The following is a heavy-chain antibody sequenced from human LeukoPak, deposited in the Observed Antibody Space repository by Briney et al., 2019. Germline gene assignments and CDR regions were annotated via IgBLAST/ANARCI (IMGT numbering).Heavy chain of an antibody. D-gene: IGHD1-14*01. CDR2: IYYSGST. CDR1: GGSISSGGSY. Sequence: SETLSLTCTVSGGSISSGGSYWSWIRQHPGKGLEWIGYIYYSGSTSYNPSLKSRVTISLDTSKNQFSLKLSSVTAADTAVYYCVRDRIGNPNYYYYYGMDVWGQGTTVTVSS. J-gene: IGHJ6*02. V-gene: IGHV4-31*03. CDR3: VRDRIGNPNYYYYYGMDV.